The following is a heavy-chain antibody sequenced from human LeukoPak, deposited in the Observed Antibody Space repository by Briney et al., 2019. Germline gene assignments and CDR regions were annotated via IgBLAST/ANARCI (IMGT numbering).Heavy chain of an antibody. J-gene: IGHJ6*04. Sequence: PGGSLRLSCAASGFTFSSYWMSWVRQAPGKGPDWVANINQDGSEKYYVDSVKGRFTISRDNAKNSLYLQMNSLRAEDTAVYYCARDGAAAGTRYYYGMDVWGKGTTVTVSS. V-gene: IGHV3-7*03. CDR2: INQDGSEK. D-gene: IGHD6-13*01. CDR1: GFTFSSYW. CDR3: ARDGAAAGTRYYYGMDV.